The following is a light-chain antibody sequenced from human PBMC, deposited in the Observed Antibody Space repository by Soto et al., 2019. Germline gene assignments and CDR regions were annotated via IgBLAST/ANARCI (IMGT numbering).Light chain of an antibody. V-gene: IGLV3-1*01. Sequence: SYELTQPPSVSVSPGQTASIPCSGDTLGDKYACWYQQKPGQSPVLVIYQDSKRPSGIPERFSGSNSGNTATLTISGTQAMDEADYYCQAWDSSTAFYVVGTGTKLTVL. J-gene: IGLJ1*01. CDR1: TLGDKY. CDR3: QAWDSSTAFYV. CDR2: QDS.